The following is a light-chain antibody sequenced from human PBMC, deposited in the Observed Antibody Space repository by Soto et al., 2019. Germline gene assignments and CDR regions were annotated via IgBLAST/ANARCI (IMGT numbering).Light chain of an antibody. J-gene: IGKJ1*01. CDR1: QSISSW. Sequence: DIQMTQSPSTLSASVGDRVTITCRASQSISSWLAWYQQRPGKAPKLLIYKASSLASGVPSRFSGSGSGTEFTLTISSLQPDDFATYYCQQYNFYPLTFGQDTNVQLK. V-gene: IGKV1-5*03. CDR2: KAS. CDR3: QQYNFYPLT.